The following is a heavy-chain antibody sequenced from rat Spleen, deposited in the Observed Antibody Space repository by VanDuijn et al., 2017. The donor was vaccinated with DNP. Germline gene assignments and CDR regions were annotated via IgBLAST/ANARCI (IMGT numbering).Heavy chain of an antibody. CDR3: VTRGKYGGYDY. V-gene: IGHV5S10*01. D-gene: IGHD1-11*01. Sequence: EVQLVESGGGLVQPGNSLRLSCAASGFIFSDYAMAWVRQSPKMGLEWVATIIYDGSSTFYRDSVQGRFIISRDNAKTTLNLQMDSLRSEDTATYYCVTRGKYGGYDYWGQGVMVTVSS. J-gene: IGHJ2*01. CDR1: GFIFSDYA. CDR2: IIYDGSST.